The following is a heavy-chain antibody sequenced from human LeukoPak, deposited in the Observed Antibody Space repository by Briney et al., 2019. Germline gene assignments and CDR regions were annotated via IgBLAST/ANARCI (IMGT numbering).Heavy chain of an antibody. CDR3: ARDLVARWDDSSGYYRIDAFDI. V-gene: IGHV3-7*01. Sequence: GSLSLSCAASGFTFSSYWMSWVRRSPGKGLEWVGNIKEDGSEKYYVDSVKGRFTISRDNAKNSLYLQMNSLRAEDTAVYYCARDLVARWDDSSGYYRIDAFDIWGQGTMVTVSS. CDR2: IKEDGSEK. CDR1: GFTFSSYW. J-gene: IGHJ3*02. D-gene: IGHD3-22*01.